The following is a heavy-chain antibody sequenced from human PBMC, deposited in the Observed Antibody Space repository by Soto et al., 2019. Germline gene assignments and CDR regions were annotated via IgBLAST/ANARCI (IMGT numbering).Heavy chain of an antibody. D-gene: IGHD6-19*01. CDR3: AKESSSGWTYYFDY. CDR2: ISWNSGSI. V-gene: IGHV3-9*01. CDR1: GFTFDDYA. Sequence: EVQLVESGGGLVQPGRSLRLSCAASGFTFDDYAMHWVRQAPGKGLEWVSGISWNSGSIGYADSVKGRFTISRDNAKNCLYLQMNSLRDEDTALYYCAKESSSGWTYYFDYWGQGTLVTVSS. J-gene: IGHJ4*02.